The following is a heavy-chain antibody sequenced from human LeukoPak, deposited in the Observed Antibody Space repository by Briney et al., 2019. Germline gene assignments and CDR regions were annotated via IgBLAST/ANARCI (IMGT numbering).Heavy chain of an antibody. D-gene: IGHD2-2*01. CDR3: ARGGYCSSTSCSSNYYYMDV. Sequence: SVKVSCKASGGTFRSYAISWVRQAPGQGLEWMGGIIPIFGTANYAQKFQGRVTITTDESTSTAYMELSSLRSEDTAVYYCARGGYCSSTSCSSNYYYMDVWGKGTTVTVSS. CDR1: GGTFRSYA. J-gene: IGHJ6*03. CDR2: IIPIFGTA. V-gene: IGHV1-69*05.